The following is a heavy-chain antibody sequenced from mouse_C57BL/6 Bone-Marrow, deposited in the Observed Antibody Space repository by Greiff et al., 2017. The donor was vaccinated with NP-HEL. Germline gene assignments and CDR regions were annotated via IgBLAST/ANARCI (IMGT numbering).Heavy chain of an antibody. J-gene: IGHJ3*01. V-gene: IGHV1-64*01. CDR3: ARSREGDYPFAY. CDR2: IHPNSGST. D-gene: IGHD2-4*01. CDR1: GYTFTSYW. Sequence: VQLQQPGAELVKPGASVKLSCKASGYTFTSYWMHWVKQRPGQGLEWIGMIHPNSGSTNYNEKFKSKATLTVDKSSSTAYMQLSSLTSEDSAVYYCARSREGDYPFAYWGQGTLVTVSA.